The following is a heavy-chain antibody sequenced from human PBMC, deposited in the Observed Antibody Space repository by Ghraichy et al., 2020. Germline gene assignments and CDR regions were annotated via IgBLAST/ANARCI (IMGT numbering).Heavy chain of an antibody. CDR2: IYDSGST. CDR3: ARGTYYYDYSAYYYVYDY. CDR1: GGSISSYY. Sequence: SETLSLTCTVSGGSISSYYWSWIRQPPGKGLEWIGYIYDSGSTNYNPSLKSRVTISGDTSKNQFSLKLSSVTAADTAVYYCARGTYYYDYSAYYYVYDYWGQGTLVTVSS. V-gene: IGHV4-59*01. J-gene: IGHJ4*02. D-gene: IGHD3-22*01.